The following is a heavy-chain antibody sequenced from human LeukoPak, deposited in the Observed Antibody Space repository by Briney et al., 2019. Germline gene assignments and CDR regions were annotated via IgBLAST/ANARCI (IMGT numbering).Heavy chain of an antibody. CDR2: ISTYNGKT. J-gene: IGHJ4*02. V-gene: IGHV1-18*01. D-gene: IGHD3-16*02. CDR3: ARNDDYVWGTYRNFDY. CDR1: GYTFTRHG. Sequence: ASVKVSCKASGYTFTRHGISWVRQAPGQGLEWMGWISTYNGKTNYAQKLQGRVTMTTDTSTSTAYMELRSLRSDDTAVYYCARNDDYVWGTYRNFDYWGQGTLVTVSS.